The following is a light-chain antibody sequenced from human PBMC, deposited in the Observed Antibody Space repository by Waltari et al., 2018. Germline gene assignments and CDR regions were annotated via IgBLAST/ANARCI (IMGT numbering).Light chain of an antibody. V-gene: IGLV2-14*01. CDR3: SSYTTSSAPGV. Sequence: QSALTQPASVSGSPGQSITISCSGTDSDVGPYSFSSWYQHHPGKAPHLIIYEVSNRPSGISNRFSASKSGNTASLTISGLQAEDEADYYCSSYTTSSAPGVFGTGTRVTVL. CDR2: EVS. J-gene: IGLJ1*01. CDR1: DSDVGPYSF.